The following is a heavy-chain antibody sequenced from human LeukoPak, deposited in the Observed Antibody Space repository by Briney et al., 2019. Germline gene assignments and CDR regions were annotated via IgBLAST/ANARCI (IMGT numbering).Heavy chain of an antibody. Sequence: GGSLRLSCAASGFTFSSYAMSWIRQAPGKGLEWVSVISGSGGSTYYADSVKGRFTISRDSSKNMLYLQMNSLRAEDTAVYYCVRGYGYNFWSTYYFDYWGQGTLVTVSS. D-gene: IGHD3-3*01. J-gene: IGHJ4*02. V-gene: IGHV3-23*01. CDR3: VRGYGYNFWSTYYFDY. CDR1: GFTFSSYA. CDR2: ISGSGGST.